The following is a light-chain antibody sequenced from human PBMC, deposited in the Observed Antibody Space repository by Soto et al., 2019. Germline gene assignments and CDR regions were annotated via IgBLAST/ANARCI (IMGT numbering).Light chain of an antibody. CDR2: KAS. J-gene: IGKJ1*01. CDR3: QQSAT. Sequence: DIQMTQSPSTLSASVGDRVTITCRASQSISSWLAWYQPKPGKAPKLLIYKASSLESGVPSRFSGSGSGTEFTLTISSLQPDDFATYYCQQSATFGQGTKV. V-gene: IGKV1-5*03. CDR1: QSISSW.